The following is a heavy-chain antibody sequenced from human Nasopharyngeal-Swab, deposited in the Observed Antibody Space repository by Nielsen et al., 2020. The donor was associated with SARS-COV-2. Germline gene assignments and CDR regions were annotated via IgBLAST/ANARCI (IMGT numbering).Heavy chain of an antibody. Sequence: GESLKISCAASGFTFSDYYMSWIRQAPGKGLEWVSYISSSCSTIYYADSVKGRFTISRDNAKNSLYLQMNSLRAEDTAVYYCARDEVGATTTFDYWGQGTLVTVSS. J-gene: IGHJ4*02. V-gene: IGHV3-11*04. D-gene: IGHD1-26*01. CDR3: ARDEVGATTTFDY. CDR2: ISSSCSTI. CDR1: GFTFSDYY.